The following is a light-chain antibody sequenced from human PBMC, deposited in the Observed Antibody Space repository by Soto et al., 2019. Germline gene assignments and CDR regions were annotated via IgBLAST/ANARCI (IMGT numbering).Light chain of an antibody. V-gene: IGLV2-14*01. J-gene: IGLJ1*01. CDR1: SSDVGGYNY. Sequence: QSALNQPASVSGSPGQSITISCTGTSSDVGGYNYVSWYQQHPGKAPKLMIYDVSNRPSGVSNRFSGSGSGNTASLTISGLQAEDEADYYCCSYTSTSTFVFGSGTKLTVL. CDR3: CSYTSTSTFV. CDR2: DVS.